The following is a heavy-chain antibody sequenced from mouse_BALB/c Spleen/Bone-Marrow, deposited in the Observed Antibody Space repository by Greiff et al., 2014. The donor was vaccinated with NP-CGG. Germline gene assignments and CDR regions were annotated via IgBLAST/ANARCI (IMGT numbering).Heavy chain of an antibody. CDR1: GFNIKDTY. CDR2: IDPANGNT. J-gene: IGHJ2*01. Sequence: VQLKESGAELVKPGASVKLSCTASGFNIKDTYMHWVKQRPEQGLEWIGWIDPANGNTKYDPNFQGKATITADTSSNKAYLQLSSLTSEGTAVYYCARDYDYFFDYWGQGTTLTVSS. D-gene: IGHD2-4*01. CDR3: ARDYDYFFDY. V-gene: IGHV14-3*02.